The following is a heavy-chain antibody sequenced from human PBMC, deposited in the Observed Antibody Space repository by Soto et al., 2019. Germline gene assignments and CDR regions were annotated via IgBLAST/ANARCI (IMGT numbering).Heavy chain of an antibody. CDR3: ARSPYSSGYYYAIDY. CDR2: INPSGGST. J-gene: IGHJ4*02. CDR1: GYTLIMYY. Sequence: ASVNVSCKASGYTLIMYYIHWMRQAPGQGLEWMGLINPSGGSTTYAQKFQGRVTMTRDTSTSTVYMDLSSLRSEDSAVYYCARSPYSSGYYYAIDYWGQGTQVTVSS. V-gene: IGHV1-46*01. D-gene: IGHD3-22*01.